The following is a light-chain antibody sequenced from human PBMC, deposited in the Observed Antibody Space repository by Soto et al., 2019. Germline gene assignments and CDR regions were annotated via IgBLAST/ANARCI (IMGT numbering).Light chain of an antibody. CDR2: DAS. Sequence: ILLTQSQATLSLSPGEMATLSCSASQSVSSYLAWYQQKPGQAPRLLIYDASNRATGIPARFSGSGSGTDFTLTISRLEPEDSAVYYCQQYGSSPTFGQGTKVDIK. CDR1: QSVSSY. V-gene: IGKV3-20*01. CDR3: QQYGSSPT. J-gene: IGKJ1*01.